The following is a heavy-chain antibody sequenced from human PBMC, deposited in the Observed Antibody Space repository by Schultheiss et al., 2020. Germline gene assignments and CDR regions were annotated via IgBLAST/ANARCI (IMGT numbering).Heavy chain of an antibody. CDR3: AREVVTSRGFDY. J-gene: IGHJ4*02. CDR1: GFSFSNAW. V-gene: IGHV3-15*07. Sequence: GESLKISCSTSGFSFSNAWMNWVRQAPGKGLEWVGRIKSKTDGGTTDYAAPVKGRFTISRDDSKNTLYLQMNSLRAEDTAVYYCAREVVTSRGFDYWGQGTLVTVSS. D-gene: IGHD3-22*01. CDR2: IKSKTDGGTT.